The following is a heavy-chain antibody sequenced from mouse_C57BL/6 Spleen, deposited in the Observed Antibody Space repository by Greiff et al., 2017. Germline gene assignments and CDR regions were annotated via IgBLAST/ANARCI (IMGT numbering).Heavy chain of an antibody. CDR2: IYPSDSET. CDR3: AFIYYGNYGLAY. CDR1: GYTFTSYW. J-gene: IGHJ3*01. D-gene: IGHD2-1*01. Sequence: QVQLQQPGAELVRPGSSVKLSCKASGYTFTSYWMDWVKQRPGQGLEWIGNIYPSDSETHYNQKFKDKATLTVDKSSSTAYMQLSSLTSEDSAVYYCAFIYYGNYGLAYWGQGTLVTVSA. V-gene: IGHV1-61*01.